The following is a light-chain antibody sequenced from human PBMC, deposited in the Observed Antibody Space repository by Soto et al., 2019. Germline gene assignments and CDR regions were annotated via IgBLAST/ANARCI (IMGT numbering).Light chain of an antibody. Sequence: EIVLTQSPGTLSLSPGQRATLSCRASQSVSSSYLAWYQQKPGQAPRLLIYGASSRATGIPDRFTGSGSGTDFTLTISRLEPEDFAVYYSQQYGISPPMYTFGQGTKREIK. CDR2: GAS. V-gene: IGKV3-20*01. CDR1: QSVSSSY. J-gene: IGKJ2*01. CDR3: QQYGISPPMYT.